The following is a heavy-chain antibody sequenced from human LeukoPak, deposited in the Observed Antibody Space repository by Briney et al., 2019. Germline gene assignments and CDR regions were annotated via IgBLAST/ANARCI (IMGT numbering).Heavy chain of an antibody. V-gene: IGHV4-34*01. D-gene: IGHD3-3*01. J-gene: IGHJ6*03. CDR2: INHSGST. CDR1: GGSFSGYY. CDR3: ASGRPRTILGVVNFRHYYYMDV. Sequence: SETLSLTCAVYGGSFSGYYWSWIRQPPGKGLEWIGEINHSGSTNYNPSLKSRVTIPVDTSKNQFSLKLSSVTAADTAVYYCASGRPRTILGVVNFRHYYYMDVWGKGTTVTVSS.